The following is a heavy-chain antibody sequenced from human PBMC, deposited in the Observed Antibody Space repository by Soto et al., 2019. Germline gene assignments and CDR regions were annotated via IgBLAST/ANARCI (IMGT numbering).Heavy chain of an antibody. Sequence: GGSLRLSCAASGFTFSDYYMSWIRQAPGKGLECLSYISNSGSTKYYADSVKGRFTISRDNAKNSLNLQMNSLRGEDTAVYYCAGAKGYYEFDIWGQGTMVTVAS. J-gene: IGHJ3*02. CDR1: GFTFSDYY. CDR3: AGAKGYYEFDI. V-gene: IGHV3-11*01. D-gene: IGHD3-22*01. CDR2: ISNSGSTK.